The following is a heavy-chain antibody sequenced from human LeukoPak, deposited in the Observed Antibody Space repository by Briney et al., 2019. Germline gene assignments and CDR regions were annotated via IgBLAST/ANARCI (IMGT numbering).Heavy chain of an antibody. V-gene: IGHV4-59*01. J-gene: IGHJ4*02. CDR3: ARYFCPNGLCSHFDY. Sequence: SETLSLTCTVSGDSISSYFWSWIRQAPGKGLEWIGYIHHTGITNYNPSLKSRVTISVDTAKNQFSLKLSSVTAADTAIYYCARYFCPNGLCSHFDYWGQGTLVTVSS. CDR2: IHHTGIT. CDR1: GDSISSYF. D-gene: IGHD2-8*01.